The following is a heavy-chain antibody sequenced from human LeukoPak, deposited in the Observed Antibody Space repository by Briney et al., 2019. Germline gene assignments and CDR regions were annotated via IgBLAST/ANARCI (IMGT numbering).Heavy chain of an antibody. CDR2: IYYSGST. D-gene: IGHD6-13*01. Sequence: SETLSLTCTVSGGSISSYYWSWIRQPPGKELAWIGYIYYSGSTSYNPSLKSRVTISVDTSKNQFSLKLSSVPAADTAVYYCGRGGTSSWSYYFDYWGQGTLVTVSS. CDR3: GRGGTSSWSYYFDY. V-gene: IGHV4-59*01. J-gene: IGHJ4*02. CDR1: GGSISSYY.